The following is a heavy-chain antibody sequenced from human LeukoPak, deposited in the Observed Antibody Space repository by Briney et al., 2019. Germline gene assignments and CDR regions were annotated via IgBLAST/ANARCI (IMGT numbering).Heavy chain of an antibody. J-gene: IGHJ5*02. D-gene: IGHD3-3*01. CDR1: GGSFSGYY. Sequence: PSETLSLTCAVYGGSFSGYYWGWIRQPPGKGLEWIGEINHSGSTNYNPSLKSRVTISVDTSKNQFSLKLSSVTAADTAVYYCARGLRFLEWLSNPYNWFDPWGQGTLVTVSS. CDR3: ARGLRFLEWLSNPYNWFDP. V-gene: IGHV4-34*01. CDR2: INHSGST.